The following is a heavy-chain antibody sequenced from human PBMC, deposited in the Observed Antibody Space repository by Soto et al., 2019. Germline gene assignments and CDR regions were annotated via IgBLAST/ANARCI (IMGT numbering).Heavy chain of an antibody. CDR2: INPSVGSP. CDR3: AREGIGYDN. Sequence: QVQLVQSGAEVKKPGASAKVSCKTSGYIFTRYYMNWVRQAPGQGLEWMGAINPSVGSPTYAQKLQGRVAVNSDTSARPVYMELRRLRSEDTAVYYCAREGIGYDNWRQGTLVNVSS. CDR1: GYIFTRYY. J-gene: IGHJ4*02. D-gene: IGHD5-12*01. V-gene: IGHV1-46*01.